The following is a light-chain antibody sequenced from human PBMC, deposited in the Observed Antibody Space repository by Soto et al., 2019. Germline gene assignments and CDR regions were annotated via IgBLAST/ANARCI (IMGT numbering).Light chain of an antibody. CDR2: GAS. V-gene: IGKV3-15*01. J-gene: IGKJ2*01. Sequence: EIVMTQSPATLSVSVGERATLSCRASQSVSSNLAWYQQKPGQAPRLLIYGASTRATGMPARFSGSGSGTDFTLTISSLQSEDFAVYYCQQYNNWPLYTFGQGTKREIK. CDR1: QSVSSN. CDR3: QQYNNWPLYT.